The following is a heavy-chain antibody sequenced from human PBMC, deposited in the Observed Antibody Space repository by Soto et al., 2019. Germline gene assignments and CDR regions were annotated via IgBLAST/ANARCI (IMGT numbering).Heavy chain of an antibody. Sequence: GESLKISCKGSGYSFTSYWIGWVRQMPGKGLEWMGIIYPGDSDTRYSPSFQGQVTISADKSISTAYLQWSSPKASDTAMYYCARQPSYDSSGYYWGYFDYWGQGTLVTVSS. CDR3: ARQPSYDSSGYYWGYFDY. V-gene: IGHV5-51*01. CDR2: IYPGDSDT. CDR1: GYSFTSYW. D-gene: IGHD3-22*01. J-gene: IGHJ4*02.